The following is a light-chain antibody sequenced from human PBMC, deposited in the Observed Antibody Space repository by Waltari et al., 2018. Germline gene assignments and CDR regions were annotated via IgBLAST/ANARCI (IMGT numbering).Light chain of an antibody. V-gene: IGKV3-15*01. CDR3: QQYHNWPPWT. J-gene: IGKJ1*01. Sequence: EIVMTQSPATLPVSPGERATLYCRTSQSVTCNLAWYQQKPGQAPRLLIYGASTRAPGIPARFSGSGSGTEFTLSINSLQSEDFAIYYCQQYHNWPPWTFGQGTKVEIK. CDR2: GAS. CDR1: QSVTCN.